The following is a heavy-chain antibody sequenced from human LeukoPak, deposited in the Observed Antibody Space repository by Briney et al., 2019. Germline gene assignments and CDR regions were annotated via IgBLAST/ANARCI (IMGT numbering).Heavy chain of an antibody. V-gene: IGHV3-23*01. Sequence: GGSLRLSCVASGFNFRIHAMSWVRQAPGKGLEWVSSIGGDAVRTDYADSVKGRFTFSKDDSKNTVYLQMNSLTVEDTAVYYCVKDQFPGNGIYDPFDAWGQGTMVTVS. CDR1: GFNFRIHA. D-gene: IGHD1-26*01. CDR2: IGGDAVRT. J-gene: IGHJ3*01. CDR3: VKDQFPGNGIYDPFDA.